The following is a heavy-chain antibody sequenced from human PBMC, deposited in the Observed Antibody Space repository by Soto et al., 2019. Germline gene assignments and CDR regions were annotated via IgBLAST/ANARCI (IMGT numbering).Heavy chain of an antibody. Sequence: ASVKVSCKASGYTFTSYYMHWVRQAPGQGLEWMGIINPSGGSTSYARKFQGRVTMTRDTSTSTVYMELSSLRSEDTAVYYCARDPLSSSSWYGPWFDPWGQGTLVTVS. V-gene: IGHV1-46*01. CDR1: GYTFTSYY. CDR2: INPSGGST. CDR3: ARDPLSSSSWYGPWFDP. J-gene: IGHJ5*02. D-gene: IGHD6-13*01.